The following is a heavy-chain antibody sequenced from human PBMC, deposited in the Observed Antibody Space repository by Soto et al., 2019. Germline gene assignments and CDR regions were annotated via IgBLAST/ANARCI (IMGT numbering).Heavy chain of an antibody. CDR2: IYYSGST. V-gene: IGHV4-39*01. Sequence: PSETLSLTCTVSGGSISSSSYYWGWIRQPPGKGLEWIGSIYYSGSTYYNPSLKSLVTISVDTSKNHFSLKLSSVTAADTAVYYCARFSGSYYDYYYGMDVWGQGTTVTVSS. CDR3: ARFSGSYYDYYYGMDV. D-gene: IGHD1-26*01. CDR1: GGSISSSSYY. J-gene: IGHJ6*02.